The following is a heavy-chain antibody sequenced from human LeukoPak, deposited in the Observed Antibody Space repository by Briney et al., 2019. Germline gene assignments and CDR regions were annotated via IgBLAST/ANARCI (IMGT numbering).Heavy chain of an antibody. CDR3: ARETSQKGAHYMDV. V-gene: IGHV4-59*01. Sequence: PSETLSLTCTVSGGSISSYYWGWIRQPPGKGLEWIGYIYYSGSTNYNPSLKSPVTISVDTSKNQFSLKLSSVTAADTAVYYCARETSQKGAHYMDVWGKGTTVTISS. CDR2: IYYSGST. J-gene: IGHJ6*03. CDR1: GGSISSYY. D-gene: IGHD3-16*01.